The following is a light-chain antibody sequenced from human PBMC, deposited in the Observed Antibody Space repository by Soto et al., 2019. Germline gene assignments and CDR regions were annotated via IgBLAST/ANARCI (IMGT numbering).Light chain of an antibody. V-gene: IGLV2-23*01. CDR3: CSYAGSGVV. CDR1: SIDVGSYNL. CDR2: EGS. Sequence: QSALTQPASVSGSPGQSITISCTGTSIDVGSYNLVSWYQQHPGKAPKLMIYEGSKRPSGVANRFSGSKSGNTASLTISGLQAEDEADYYCCSYAGSGVVFGGGTKLTVL. J-gene: IGLJ2*01.